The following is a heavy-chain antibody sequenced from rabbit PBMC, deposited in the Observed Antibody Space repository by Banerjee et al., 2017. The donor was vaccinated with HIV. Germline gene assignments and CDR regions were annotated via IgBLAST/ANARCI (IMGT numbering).Heavy chain of an antibody. Sequence: QEQLVESGGGLVQPEGSLTLTCKASGVDFSTNAMCWVRQAPGKGLEWIAYINTGNGYTSYASWVNGRFSISRSTNLNTVTLQLNSLTAADTATYFCVRLKGSYDDYGDYDAFDPWGPGTLVTVS. CDR3: VRLKGSYDDYGDYDAFDP. D-gene: IGHD2-1*01. CDR2: INTGNGYT. J-gene: IGHJ2*01. V-gene: IGHV1S47*01. CDR1: GVDFSTNA.